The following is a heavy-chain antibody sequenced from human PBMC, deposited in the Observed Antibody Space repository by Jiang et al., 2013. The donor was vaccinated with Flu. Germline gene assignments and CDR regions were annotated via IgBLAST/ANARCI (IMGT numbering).Heavy chain of an antibody. Sequence: QLVESGGGVVQPGKSLRLSCAASGFIFSGHAMHWVRQAPGKGLEWVALISYDGNRKFYADSVKGRFTISRDNSENTLFLQMSSLRGEDTALYYCARAAERFHYNYLDVWGQGTTVTVSS. CDR1: GFIFSGHA. D-gene: IGHD1-1*01. J-gene: IGHJ6*02. CDR2: ISYDGNRK. V-gene: IGHV3-30-3*01. CDR3: ARAAERFHYNYLDV.